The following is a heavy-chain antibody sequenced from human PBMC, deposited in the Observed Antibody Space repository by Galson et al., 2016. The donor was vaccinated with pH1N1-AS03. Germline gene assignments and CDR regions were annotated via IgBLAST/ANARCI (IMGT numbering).Heavy chain of an antibody. CDR1: GFGFSFSRYS. J-gene: IGHJ4*02. CDR2: ISGLGEST. D-gene: IGHD4-17*01. Sequence: SLRLSCAASGFGFSFSRYSVNWVRQAPGKGLEWVSTISGLGESTKYADSVKGRFTISRDNSKNTVNLHMNSLRVEDTAVYYCANRGDTLVFFESLGQGTLVTVSS. V-gene: IGHV3-23*01. CDR3: ANRGDTLVFFES.